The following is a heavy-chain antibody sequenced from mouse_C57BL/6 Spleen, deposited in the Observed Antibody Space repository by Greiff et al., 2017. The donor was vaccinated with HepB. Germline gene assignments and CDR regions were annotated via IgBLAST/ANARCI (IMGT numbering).Heavy chain of an antibody. CDR2: ISAGGSYT. D-gene: IGHD2-13*01. CDR3: ARDRDGDYDYAMDY. CDR1: GFTFSSYA. Sequence: EVQGVESGGGLVKPGGSLKLSCAASGFTFSSYAMSWVRQTPEKRLEWVATISAGGSYTYYPDNVKGRFTLSRDNAKNNLYLQMSHLTSEDTAMYYCARDRDGDYDYAMDYWGQGTSVTVSS. J-gene: IGHJ4*01. V-gene: IGHV5-4*01.